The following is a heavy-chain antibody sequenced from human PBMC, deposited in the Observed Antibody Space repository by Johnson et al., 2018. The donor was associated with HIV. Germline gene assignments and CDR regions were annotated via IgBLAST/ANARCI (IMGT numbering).Heavy chain of an antibody. D-gene: IGHD2-21*01. CDR3: AREESIVVAIAIQAFDI. CDR2: ISYDGSDK. V-gene: IGHV3-30*04. Sequence: QVQLVESGGGLVQPGGSLRLSCAASGFTFSSYAMHWVRQAPGKGLECVALISYDGSDKYYADSVKGRFTISRDNSKKTLYLQMNSLRAEDTAVYYCAREESIVVAIAIQAFDIWGQGTMVTVSS. CDR1: GFTFSSYA. J-gene: IGHJ3*02.